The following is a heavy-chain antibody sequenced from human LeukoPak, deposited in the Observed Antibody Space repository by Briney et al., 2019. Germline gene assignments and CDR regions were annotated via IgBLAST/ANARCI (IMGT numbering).Heavy chain of an antibody. Sequence: PGGSLRLSCAASGFTFSNYWLSWVRQAPGRGLEWVANINQGGSEKYYVDSVKGRFTISRDNAKNSLYLQMNNLRAEDTAVYYCARDQGVGFDPWGQGTLVTVSS. CDR3: ARDQGVGFDP. CDR2: INQGGSEK. V-gene: IGHV3-7*03. J-gene: IGHJ5*02. D-gene: IGHD2-8*01. CDR1: GFTFSNYW.